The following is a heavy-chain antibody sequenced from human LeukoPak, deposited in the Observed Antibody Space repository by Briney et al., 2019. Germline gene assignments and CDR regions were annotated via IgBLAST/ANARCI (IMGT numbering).Heavy chain of an antibody. CDR1: GGSFSGYY. CDR3: SRGRGFHTIFGVVKTEFDY. Sequence: SETLSLTCAVYGGSFSGYYWSWIRQPPGKGLEWIGEINHSGSNNYNPYLKSRVTISVDTSKNQFSMKLSSVTAADTAVYYCSRGRGFHTIFGVVKTEFDYWGQGTLVTVSS. J-gene: IGHJ4*02. CDR2: INHSGSN. D-gene: IGHD3-3*01. V-gene: IGHV4-34*01.